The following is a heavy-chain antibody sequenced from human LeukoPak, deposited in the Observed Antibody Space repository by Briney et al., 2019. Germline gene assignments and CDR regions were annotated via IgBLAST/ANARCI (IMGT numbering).Heavy chain of an antibody. J-gene: IGHJ3*02. D-gene: IGHD3-22*01. CDR1: GYTFTGCY. CDR2: INPNSGGT. Sequence: ASVKVSCKASGYTFTGCYMHWVRQAPGQGLEWMGWINPNSGGTNYAQKFQGRVTMTRDTSISTAYMELSRLRSDDTAVYYCARDYYDTLIDAFDIWGQGTMVTVSS. CDR3: ARDYYDTLIDAFDI. V-gene: IGHV1-2*02.